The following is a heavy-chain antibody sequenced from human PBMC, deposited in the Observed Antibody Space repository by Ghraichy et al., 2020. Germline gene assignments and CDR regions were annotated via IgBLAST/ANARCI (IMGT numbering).Heavy chain of an antibody. Sequence: ASAKVSCKASGYPFSSYAISWVRQAPGQGLEWMGWISTYNGNTNFAKRLQGRVTMTTDTSATTAYMELRSLTSDDTAVYYCARDPSRDYDTGAYYDLWGQGSLVTVSS. V-gene: IGHV1-18*04. J-gene: IGHJ4*02. CDR3: ARDPSRDYDTGAYYDL. D-gene: IGHD3-22*01. CDR2: ISTYNGNT. CDR1: GYPFSSYA.